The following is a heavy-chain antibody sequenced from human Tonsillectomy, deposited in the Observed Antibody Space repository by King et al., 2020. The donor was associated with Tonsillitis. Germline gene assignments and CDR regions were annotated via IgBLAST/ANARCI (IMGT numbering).Heavy chain of an antibody. D-gene: IGHD2-15*01. CDR3: ARDVEAACFLWD. Sequence: VQLVESGGGLIQPGGSLRLSCAASGFTVSFNYMSWVRQAPGKGLEWVSIIYSGGSTYYADSVKGRFTISRDNSKNTLYLQINSLRADDTAVYYCARDVEAACFLWDWGQGTLVTVSS. CDR1: GFTVSFNY. V-gene: IGHV3-53*01. J-gene: IGHJ4*02. CDR2: IYSGGST.